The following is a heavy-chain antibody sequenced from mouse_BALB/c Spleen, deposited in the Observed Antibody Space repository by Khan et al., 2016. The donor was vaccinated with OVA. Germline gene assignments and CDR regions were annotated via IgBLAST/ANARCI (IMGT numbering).Heavy chain of an antibody. CDR3: ARQPYYHHYIMDY. D-gene: IGHD2-10*01. CDR2: IWSDGSA. Sequence: VQLQESGPGLVAPSQSLSITCTISGFSLTNYGVHWVRQPPGKGLEWVVVIWSDGSATYNSALKSRLSISKDNSKNQVFLKMNSLQTDDTAMYYCARQPYYHHYIMDYWGQGTSVTVSS. J-gene: IGHJ4*01. V-gene: IGHV2-6-1*01. CDR1: GFSLTNYG.